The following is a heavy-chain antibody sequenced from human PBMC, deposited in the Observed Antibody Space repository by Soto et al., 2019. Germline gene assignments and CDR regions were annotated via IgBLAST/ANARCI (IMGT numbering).Heavy chain of an antibody. V-gene: IGHV4-31*03. CDR2: IYYSGST. Sequence: QVQLQESGPGLVKPSQTLSLTCSVSGGSISSGDYYWSWIRQVPGKGLEWIGYIYYSGSTYYNPYLKSRVAMSVDTSKNQFSLKLSSVTAADTAIYFCAREGRIAAAGRCDYWGQGTLVTVSS. J-gene: IGHJ4*02. CDR3: AREGRIAAAGRCDY. D-gene: IGHD6-13*01. CDR1: GGSISSGDYY.